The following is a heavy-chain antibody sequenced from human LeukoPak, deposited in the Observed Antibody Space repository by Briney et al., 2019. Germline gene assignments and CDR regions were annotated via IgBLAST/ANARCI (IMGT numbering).Heavy chain of an antibody. CDR3: ARRGATISGVVTYHDNGLDV. D-gene: IGHD3-3*01. V-gene: IGHV3-7*01. CDR1: GFTFSSYG. J-gene: IGHJ6*02. CDR2: IKEDGSGK. Sequence: GGSLRLSCAASGFTFSSYGMHWVRQAPGKGLEWLANIKEDGSGKNYLDAVKGRFTISRDNAQNSLYVHMTSLRVEDTGVYYCARRGATISGVVTYHDNGLDVWGQGTSVTVSS.